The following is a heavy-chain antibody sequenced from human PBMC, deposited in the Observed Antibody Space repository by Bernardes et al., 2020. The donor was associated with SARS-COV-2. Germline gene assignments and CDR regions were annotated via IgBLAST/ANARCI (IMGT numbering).Heavy chain of an antibody. Sequence: GGSLRLSCAASGFTFSDFAMSWVRQAPGKGLEWVSAITGSGSRTSYADFVSGRFTISRDNSNNTLFLQMTSLRVEDTATYYCDLGLFWGQGALVTVSS. CDR1: GFTFSDFA. J-gene: IGHJ4*02. CDR3: DLGLF. CDR2: ITGSGSRT. D-gene: IGHD3-3*01. V-gene: IGHV3-23*01.